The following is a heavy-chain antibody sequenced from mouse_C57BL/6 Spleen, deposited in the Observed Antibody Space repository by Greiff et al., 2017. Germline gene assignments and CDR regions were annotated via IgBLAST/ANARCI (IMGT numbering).Heavy chain of an antibody. CDR2: IWSDGSR. CDR1: GFSLTSYG. Sequence: VKLVESGPGLVAPSQSLSITCTVSGFSLTSYGVHWVRQPPGKGLELLVVIWSDGSRTCNSALKSRLSISTDNSNSQVFLRMNSLQADDTAMYYCGRHRDLYAMDYWGQGTSVTVSS. D-gene: IGHD3-3*01. CDR3: GRHRDLYAMDY. J-gene: IGHJ4*01. V-gene: IGHV2-6-1*01.